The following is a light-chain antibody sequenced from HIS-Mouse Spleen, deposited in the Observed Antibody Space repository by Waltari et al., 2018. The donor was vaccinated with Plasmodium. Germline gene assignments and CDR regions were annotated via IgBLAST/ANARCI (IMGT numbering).Light chain of an antibody. V-gene: IGLV2-11*01. CDR3: CSYAGSYTYV. Sequence: QSALTQPRSVSGSPGQSVTISCTGTSSDVGGSNYVSWYQQHPGKAPKLMIYYVSKRPSGLPDRFSGCKSGNTASLTISGLQAEDEADYYCCSYAGSYTYVFGTGTKVTVL. J-gene: IGLJ1*01. CDR2: YVS. CDR1: SSDVGGSNY.